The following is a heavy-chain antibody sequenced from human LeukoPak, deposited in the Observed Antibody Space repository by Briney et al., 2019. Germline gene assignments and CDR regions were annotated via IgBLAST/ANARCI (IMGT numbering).Heavy chain of an antibody. CDR3: ARESSRSGAFDI. CDR2: IIPIFGTA. CDR1: GYTFTSYG. J-gene: IGHJ3*02. Sequence: ASVKVSCKASGYTFTSYGINWVRQAPGQGLEWMGGIIPIFGTANYAQKFQGRVTITADESTSTAYMELSSLRSEDTAVYYCARESSRSGAFDIWGQGTMVTVSS. V-gene: IGHV1-69*13. D-gene: IGHD1-26*01.